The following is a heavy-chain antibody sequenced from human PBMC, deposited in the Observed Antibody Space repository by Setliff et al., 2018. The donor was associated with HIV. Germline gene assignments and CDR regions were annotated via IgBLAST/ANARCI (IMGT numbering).Heavy chain of an antibody. CDR2: IIPMYGVT. V-gene: IGHV1-69*13. CDR1: GDTFTTSHA. CDR3: ARWVRGTWTPIHILDHYYLDV. D-gene: IGHD1-1*01. J-gene: IGHJ6*03. Sequence: SVQVSCKPPGDTFTTSHALSWVRQAPGQGLVWMGGIIPMYGVTNYAQNFQGRVTITADASVRTVYIEVRSLTPDDTAVYYCARWVRGTWTPIHILDHYYLDVWGKGTTVT.